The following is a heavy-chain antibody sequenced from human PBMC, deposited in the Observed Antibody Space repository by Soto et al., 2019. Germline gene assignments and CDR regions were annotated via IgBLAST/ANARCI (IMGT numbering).Heavy chain of an antibody. J-gene: IGHJ4*02. D-gene: IGHD3-22*01. CDR1: GFTFSSYG. CDR3: AKDGKWSLAYYDSSGLLGY. V-gene: IGHV3-30*18. CDR2: ISYDGSNK. Sequence: PGGSLRLSCAASGFTFSSYGMHWVRRAPGKGLEWVAVISYDGSNKYYADSVKGRFTISRDNSKNTLYLQMNSLRAEDTAVYYCAKDGKWSLAYYDSSGLLGYWGQGPLVTVSS.